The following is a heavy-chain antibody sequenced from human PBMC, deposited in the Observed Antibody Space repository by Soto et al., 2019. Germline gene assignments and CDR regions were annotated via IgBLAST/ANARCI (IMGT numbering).Heavy chain of an antibody. J-gene: IGHJ3*02. CDR3: AKQDDRGALEI. CDR2: IYPGDSDT. D-gene: IGHD3-22*01. CDR1: GKPFTSFW. V-gene: IGHV5-51*01. Sequence: PGESLKISCKISGKPFTSFWVVWVRQVPGRGLEWMGNIYPGDSDTRYTPPFQGQVTISADRSTNTAYLQWHSLQASDTALYYCAKQDDRGALEIWGQGTKVTVSS.